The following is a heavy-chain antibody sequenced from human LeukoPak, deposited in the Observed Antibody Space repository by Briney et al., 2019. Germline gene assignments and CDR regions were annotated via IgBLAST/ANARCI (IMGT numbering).Heavy chain of an antibody. D-gene: IGHD3-10*01. CDR2: LWYDGSNK. CDR1: DFSFSSYA. Sequence: GGSLRLSCVASDFSFSSYAMHWVRQAPGRGLEWVAVLWYDGSNKFYADSVKGRFTISRDNSKNTLFLQLNSLRAEDTAVYYCARESVVRGLDYWGQGTLVTVSS. CDR3: ARESVVRGLDY. J-gene: IGHJ4*02. V-gene: IGHV3-33*01.